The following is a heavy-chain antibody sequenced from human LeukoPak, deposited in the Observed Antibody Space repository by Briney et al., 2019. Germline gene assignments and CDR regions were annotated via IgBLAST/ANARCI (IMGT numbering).Heavy chain of an antibody. V-gene: IGHV4-38-2*02. J-gene: IGHJ5*02. CDR3: AREVVVAATEGDWFDP. Sequence: SETLSLTCTVSGYSISSGYYWGWIRQPPGKGLEWIGSIYYSGSTYYNPSLKSRVTISVDTSKNQFSLKLSSVTAADTAVYYCAREVVVAATEGDWFDPWGQGTLVTVSS. D-gene: IGHD2-15*01. CDR2: IYYSGST. CDR1: GYSISSGYY.